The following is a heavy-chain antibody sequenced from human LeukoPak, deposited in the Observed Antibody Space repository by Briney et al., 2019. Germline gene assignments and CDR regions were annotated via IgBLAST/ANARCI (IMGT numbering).Heavy chain of an antibody. CDR2: IQSSGST. V-gene: IGHV4-4*07. Sequence: SETLSLTCTVSGDSTSRNYWNWIRQPAGKGLEWIGRIQSSGSTNYNPSLKSRVTMSIDTSKNRFSLKLSSVTAADTAVYYCARDGGSAWYNYWGQGTLVTVSS. CDR1: GDSTSRNY. J-gene: IGHJ4*02. D-gene: IGHD6-19*01. CDR3: ARDGGSAWYNY.